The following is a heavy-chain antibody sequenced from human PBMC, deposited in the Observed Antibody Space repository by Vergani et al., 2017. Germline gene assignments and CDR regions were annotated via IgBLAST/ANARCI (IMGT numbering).Heavy chain of an antibody. CDR2: ISYDGSNK. J-gene: IGHJ4*02. V-gene: IGHV3-30*18. CDR1: GFTFSSYG. D-gene: IGHD6-19*01. CDR3: AKEEGSGWPLKYXFDY. Sequence: QVQLVESGGGVVQPGRSLRLSCAASGFTFSSYGMHWVRQAPGKGLEWVAVISYDGSNKYYADSVKGRFTISRDNSKNTLYLQMNSLRAEDTAVYYCAKEEGSGWPLKYXFDYWGQGTLVTVSS.